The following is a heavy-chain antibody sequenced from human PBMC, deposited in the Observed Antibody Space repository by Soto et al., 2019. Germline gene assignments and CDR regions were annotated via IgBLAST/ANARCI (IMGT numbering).Heavy chain of an antibody. J-gene: IGHJ3*01. CDR1: GYSFTSYW. Sequence: GGSLRLSCAASGYSFTSYWIGWVRQMPGKGLEWMGIIYPGDSDTRYSPSFQGQVTISADKSISTAYLQWSSLKASDTAMYYCARYLTGEKIVAYVWGQGTMVTVSS. CDR3: ARYLTGEKIVAYV. CDR2: IYPGDSDT. D-gene: IGHD5-12*01. V-gene: IGHV5-51*01.